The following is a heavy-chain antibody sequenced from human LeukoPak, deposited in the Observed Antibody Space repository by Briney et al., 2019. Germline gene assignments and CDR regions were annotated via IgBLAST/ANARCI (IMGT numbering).Heavy chain of an antibody. V-gene: IGHV4-59*01. CDR1: GGSISSYY. CDR2: IYYSGST. D-gene: IGHD3-10*01. Sequence: SETLSLTCTVSGGSISSYYWNWIRQPPGKGLEWIGYIYYSGSTNYNPSLKSRVTISVDTSKNQFSLKLSSVTAADTAVYYCARDPGSGDSSGDFDYWGQGTLVTVSS. CDR3: ARDPGSGDSSGDFDY. J-gene: IGHJ4*02.